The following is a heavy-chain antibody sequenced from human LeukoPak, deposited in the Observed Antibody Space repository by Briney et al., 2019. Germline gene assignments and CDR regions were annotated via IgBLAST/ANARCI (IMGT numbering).Heavy chain of an antibody. V-gene: IGHV3-69-1*02. CDR3: ARDWGRFDY. D-gene: IGHD3-16*01. CDR1: GFTFSDYT. CDR2: ITVRSSI. Sequence: GGPLRLSCAASGFTFSDYTMRWVRQAPGEGLEWVSSITVRSSIYYVDSVKGRFTISRDNAKNSLFLQMNSLRADDTAIYYCARDWGRFDYWGQGTLVTVSS. J-gene: IGHJ4*02.